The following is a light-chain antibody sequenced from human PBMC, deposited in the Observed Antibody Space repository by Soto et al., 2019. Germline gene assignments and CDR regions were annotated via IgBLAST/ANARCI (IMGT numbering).Light chain of an antibody. CDR2: DVN. V-gene: IGLV2-14*01. Sequence: QSALTQPASVTGSPGQSIALSCTGTSRDVVAYNSVSWYQQHPGKVPKLLIYDVNNRPSEISTRFSGSKPGNTASLTISGLEAEDEADYYCSLYTTSGTYVVGTGTKVTVL. CDR3: SLYTTSGTYV. J-gene: IGLJ1*01. CDR1: SRDVVAYNS.